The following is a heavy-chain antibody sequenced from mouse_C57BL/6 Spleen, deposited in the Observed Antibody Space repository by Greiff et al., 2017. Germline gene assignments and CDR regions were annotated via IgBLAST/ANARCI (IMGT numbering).Heavy chain of an antibody. D-gene: IGHD1-1*01. V-gene: IGHV1-64*01. CDR3: AIYYYGSNAMDY. J-gene: IGHJ4*01. Sequence: QVQLQQPGAELVKPGASVKLSCKASGYTFTSYWMHWVKQRPGQGLEWIGMIPPNSGSTNYNEKFKSKATLTVDKSSSTAYMQLSSLTSEDSAVYYCAIYYYGSNAMDYWGQGTSVTVSS. CDR2: IPPNSGST. CDR1: GYTFTSYW.